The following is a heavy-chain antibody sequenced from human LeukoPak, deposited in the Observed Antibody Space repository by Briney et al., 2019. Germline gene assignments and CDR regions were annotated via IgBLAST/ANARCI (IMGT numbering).Heavy chain of an antibody. CDR2: ISGSASST. D-gene: IGHD3-10*01. CDR1: GFTFSSYA. V-gene: IGHV3-23*01. CDR3: AKVHYYGSGRGYFDY. J-gene: IGHJ4*02. Sequence: GGSMRLSCEASGFTFSSYAMSWVRQAPGKGLEWVSIISGSASSTYYADSVKGRFTISRDNSKNTLYLQMNSLRAEDTAVYYCAKVHYYGSGRGYFDYWGQGTLVTVSS.